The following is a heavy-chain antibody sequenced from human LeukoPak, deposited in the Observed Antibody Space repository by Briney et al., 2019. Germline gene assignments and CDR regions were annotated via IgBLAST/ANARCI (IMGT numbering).Heavy chain of an antibody. CDR3: AKVKSGNYNGFDY. J-gene: IGHJ4*02. CDR1: GFTFSTYG. CDR2: MQYDGGIK. V-gene: IGHV3-30*02. D-gene: IGHD1-26*01. Sequence: GGSLRLSCAASGFTFSTYGMHWVRQAPGKGLEWVAFMQYDGGIKYSADSVKGRFTISRDNSKKTLYLQMNSLRAEDTAVYYCAKVKSGNYNGFDYWGQGTLVTVSS.